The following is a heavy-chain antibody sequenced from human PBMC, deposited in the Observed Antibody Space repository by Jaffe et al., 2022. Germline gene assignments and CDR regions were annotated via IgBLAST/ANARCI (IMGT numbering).Heavy chain of an antibody. Sequence: QLQLQESGPGLVKPSETLSLTCTVSGGSISSSSYYWGWIRQPPGKGLEWIGSIYYSGSTYYNPSLKSRVTISVDTSKNQFSLKLSSVTAADTAVYYCARIRSTYDYIWGSYRPRYAFDIWGQGTMVTVSS. J-gene: IGHJ3*02. D-gene: IGHD3-16*02. CDR1: GGSISSSSYY. CDR2: IYYSGST. V-gene: IGHV4-39*01. CDR3: ARIRSTYDYIWGSYRPRYAFDI.